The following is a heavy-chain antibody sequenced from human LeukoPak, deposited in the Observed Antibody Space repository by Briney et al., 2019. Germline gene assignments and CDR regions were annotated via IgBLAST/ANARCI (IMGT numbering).Heavy chain of an antibody. CDR2: IKQDGSEK. J-gene: IGHJ4*02. D-gene: IGHD5-18*01. CDR3: ARDPQIQLWDYYFDY. V-gene: IGHV3-7*01. Sequence: GGSLRLSCAASGFTFSSYWMSWVRQAPGKGLEWVANIKQDGSEKYYVDSVKGRFTISRDNAKNSLYLQMNSLRAEDTAVYYCARDPQIQLWDYYFDYWGQGTLVTVSS. CDR1: GFTFSSYW.